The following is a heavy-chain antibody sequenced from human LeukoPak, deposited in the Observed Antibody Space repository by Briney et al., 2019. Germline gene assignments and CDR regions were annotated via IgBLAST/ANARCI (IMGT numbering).Heavy chain of an antibody. J-gene: IGHJ4*02. D-gene: IGHD1-1*01. CDR3: AREDEVSRKRFDY. Sequence: ASVKVSCKTSGYTFTSYGISWVRQAPGQGLEWMGWISAYNGNTNYAQKLQGRVTITADKSTSTAYMELSSLRSEDTAVYYCAREDEVSRKRFDYWGQGTLVTVSS. CDR1: GYTFTSYG. CDR2: ISAYNGNT. V-gene: IGHV1-18*01.